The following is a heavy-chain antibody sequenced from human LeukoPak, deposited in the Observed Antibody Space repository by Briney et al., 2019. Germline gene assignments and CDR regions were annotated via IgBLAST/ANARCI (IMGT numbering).Heavy chain of an antibody. CDR2: AYYSGSP. Sequence: PSETLSLTCTVSGGSISSYYWTWIRQPPGKGLEWIGYAYYSGSPNYNPSLKSRVTISVDASKNQFSLKLSSVTGADTAVYYCARLGIFGVVTDYWGQGTLVTVSS. CDR3: ARLGIFGVVTDY. CDR1: GGSISSYY. D-gene: IGHD3-3*01. V-gene: IGHV4-59*08. J-gene: IGHJ4*02.